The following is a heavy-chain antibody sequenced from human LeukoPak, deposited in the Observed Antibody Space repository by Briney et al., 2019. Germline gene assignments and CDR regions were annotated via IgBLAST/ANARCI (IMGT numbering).Heavy chain of an antibody. Sequence: ASVKVSCKASGGTFSSYAISWVRQAPGQGLEWMGGIIPIFGTANYAQKFQGRVTITADESTSTAYMELSSLRSEDTAVYYCARDLSDCSSTSCYLAEEGAFRYYYYMDVWGKGTTVTVSS. V-gene: IGHV1-69*13. CDR2: IIPIFGTA. D-gene: IGHD2-2*01. CDR1: GGTFSSYA. J-gene: IGHJ6*03. CDR3: ARDLSDCSSTSCYLAEEGAFRYYYYMDV.